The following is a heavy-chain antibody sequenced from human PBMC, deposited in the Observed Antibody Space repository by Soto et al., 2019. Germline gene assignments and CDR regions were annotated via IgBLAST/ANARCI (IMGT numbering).Heavy chain of an antibody. D-gene: IGHD3-10*01. V-gene: IGHV3-15*07. CDR1: GFSFTEAW. J-gene: IGHJ3*01. CDR3: TTDGNFGGVVVAFHL. CDR2: IKSKAGGGAI. Sequence: EVQMVESGGGLVKPGGSLRLSCAVSGFSFTEAWMNWVRQAPGKGLEWVGRIKSKAGGGAIDYAAPVKGRFTISRDDPKDSLYLQIDSRKTEDTAVYYCTTDGNFGGVVVAFHLWGQGTMVTVSS.